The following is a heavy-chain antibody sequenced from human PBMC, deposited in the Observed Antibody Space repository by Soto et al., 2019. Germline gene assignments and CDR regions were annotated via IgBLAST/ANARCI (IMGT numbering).Heavy chain of an antibody. CDR1: GFSLSTSGMC. D-gene: IGHD3-10*01. J-gene: IGHJ6*02. CDR3: ARFFGERHYYYYGMDV. V-gene: IGHV2-70*01. CDR2: IDWDDDK. Sequence: SGPTVVNHTQTLTLTCTFSGFSLSTSGMCVSWIRQPPGKALEGLALIDWDDDKYYSTSLKTRLTISKDTSKNQVVLTMTNMDPVDTATYYCARFFGERHYYYYGMDVSAQRPTLTVSS.